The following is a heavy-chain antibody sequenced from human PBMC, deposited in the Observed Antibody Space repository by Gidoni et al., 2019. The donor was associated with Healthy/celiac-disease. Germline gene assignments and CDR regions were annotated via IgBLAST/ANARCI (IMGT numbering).Heavy chain of an antibody. CDR2: IYYSGST. Sequence: QLQLQESGPGLVKPSETLSLTCTVSGGSISSSSYYWGWIRQPPGKGLEWIGSIYYSGSTYYNPSLKSRVTISVDTSKNQFSLKLSSVTAADTAVYYCARQVGGGYYYQWTFYGDYWGQGTLVTVSS. CDR1: GGSISSSSYY. J-gene: IGHJ4*02. CDR3: ARQVGGGYYYQWTFYGDY. V-gene: IGHV4-39*01. D-gene: IGHD3-22*01.